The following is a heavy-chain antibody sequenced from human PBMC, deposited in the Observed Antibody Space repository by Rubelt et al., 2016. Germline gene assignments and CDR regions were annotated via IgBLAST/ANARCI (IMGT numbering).Heavy chain of an antibody. V-gene: IGHV3-30*03. Sequence: KGLEWVAVISYDGSNKYYADPVKGRFTISRDNAKNTLLLEMNSLSVEDTAVYYCARFADYGRREHGMDVWGQGTTVTASS. CDR3: ARFADYGRREHGMDV. CDR2: ISYDGSNK. D-gene: IGHD4-17*01. J-gene: IGHJ6*02.